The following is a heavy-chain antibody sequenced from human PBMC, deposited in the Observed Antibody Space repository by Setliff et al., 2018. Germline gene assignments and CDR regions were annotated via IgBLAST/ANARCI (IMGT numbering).Heavy chain of an antibody. CDR2: INHSGST. CDR3: ARGGVRGVMPFDY. J-gene: IGHJ4*02. D-gene: IGHD3-10*01. CDR1: GGSFSTYY. Sequence: PSETLSFTCAVYGGSFSTYYWIWIRQPPGKGLEWIGEINHSGSTNYNPSLKSRVTISVDTSKNQFSLKLSSVAAADTAVYYCARGGVRGVMPFDYWGQGTLVTVSS. V-gene: IGHV4-34*01.